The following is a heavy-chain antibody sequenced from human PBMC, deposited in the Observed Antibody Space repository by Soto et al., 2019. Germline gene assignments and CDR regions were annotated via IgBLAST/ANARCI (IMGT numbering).Heavy chain of an antibody. J-gene: IGHJ6*02. Sequence: GGSLRLSCAASGFTFSSYGMHWVRQAPGKGLEWVAVISYDGSNKYYADSVKGRFTISRDNSKNTLYLQMNSLRAEDTAVYYCAKEGGSGPLYYYGMDVWGQGTKVTVYS. D-gene: IGHD3-10*01. CDR3: AKEGGSGPLYYYGMDV. CDR1: GFTFSSYG. CDR2: ISYDGSNK. V-gene: IGHV3-30*18.